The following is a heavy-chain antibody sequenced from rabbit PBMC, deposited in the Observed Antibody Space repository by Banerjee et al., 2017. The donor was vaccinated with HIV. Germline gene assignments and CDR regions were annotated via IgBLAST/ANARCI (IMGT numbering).Heavy chain of an antibody. D-gene: IGHD6-1*01. CDR1: GFSLSSRYN. V-gene: IGHV1S40*01. CDR3: ARGGAGYAGYGYAFNL. CDR2: INTGSSGTT. Sequence: QSLEASGGDLVKPGASLTLTCTASGFSLSSRYNMCWVRQAPGKGLEWIGCINTGSSGTTYYASWAKGRFTISKTSSTTVTLQMTSLTAADTATYFCARGGAGYAGYGYAFNLWGPGTLVTVS. J-gene: IGHJ4*01.